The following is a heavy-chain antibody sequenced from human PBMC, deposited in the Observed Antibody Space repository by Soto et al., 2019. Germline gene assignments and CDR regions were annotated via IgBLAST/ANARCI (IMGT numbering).Heavy chain of an antibody. Sequence: PGGSLRLSCAASGITCSSYALSWVRQAPGKGLERVSAISGSGGSTYYADSVKGRFTISRGNSKNTLYLQMNSLRAEDTAVYYCAKPKNTVPTFDYPVQGTVVT. CDR1: GITCSSYA. CDR2: ISGSGGST. CDR3: AKPKNTVPTFDY. V-gene: IGHV3-23*01. D-gene: IGHD4-17*01. J-gene: IGHJ4*02.